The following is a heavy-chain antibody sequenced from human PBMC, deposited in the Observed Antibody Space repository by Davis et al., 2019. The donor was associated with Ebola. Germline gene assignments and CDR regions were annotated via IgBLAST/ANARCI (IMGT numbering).Heavy chain of an antibody. V-gene: IGHV3-21*01. CDR2: ISSSGRYI. CDR3: ARSSV. J-gene: IGHJ4*02. Sequence: PRGSLRLSCAASGFTFSSYSMNWVRQAPGKGLEWVSSISSSGRYIYYADSVKGRFTISRDNAKNSLYLQMNSLRAEDTAVYYCARSSVWGQGTLVTVSS. CDR1: GFTFSSYS.